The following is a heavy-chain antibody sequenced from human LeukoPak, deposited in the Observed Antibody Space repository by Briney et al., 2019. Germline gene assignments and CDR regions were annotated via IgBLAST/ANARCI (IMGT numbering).Heavy chain of an antibody. CDR3: ARDWSVAGTEWFDP. D-gene: IGHD6-19*01. V-gene: IGHV1-18*01. CDR1: GYTFTSYG. Sequence: ASVKVSCKASGYTFTSYGISWVRQAPGQGLEWMGWISAYNGNTNYAQKLQGRVTMTTDTSTSTAYMELRGLRSDDTAVYYCARDWSVAGTEWFDPWGQGTLVTASS. CDR2: ISAYNGNT. J-gene: IGHJ5*02.